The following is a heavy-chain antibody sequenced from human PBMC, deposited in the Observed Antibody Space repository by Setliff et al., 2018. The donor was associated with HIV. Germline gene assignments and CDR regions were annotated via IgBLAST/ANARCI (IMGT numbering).Heavy chain of an antibody. CDR2: IFPNDEK. CDR1: GFSLSNTRMG. V-gene: IGHV2-26*01. J-gene: IGHJ4*02. D-gene: IGHD3-3*01. Sequence: GSGPTLVNPTATLTLTCTVSGFSLSNTRMGVSWIRRPPGKALEWLAHIFPNDEKSYSASLKSMVTISEDTSKSQVVITMTNMDPLDTATYFCARYNFRRGYWDYFDYWGQGTQVTVSS. CDR3: ARYNFRRGYWDYFDY.